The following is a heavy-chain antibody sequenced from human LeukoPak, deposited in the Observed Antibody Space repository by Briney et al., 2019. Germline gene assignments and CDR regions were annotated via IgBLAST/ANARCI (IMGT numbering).Heavy chain of an antibody. J-gene: IGHJ4*02. CDR1: GFTFSIYS. CDR3: ARVAPGHDIGRGYFDY. CDR2: ITSSSGTI. Sequence: GGSLRLSCAASGFTFSIYSMNWVRQAPGKGLEWISYITSSSGTIYYTDSVKGRFTISRDNAKNSLYLQMSSLRAEDTAVYYCARVAPGHDIGRGYFDYWGQGTLVTVSS. D-gene: IGHD2-21*01. V-gene: IGHV3-48*01.